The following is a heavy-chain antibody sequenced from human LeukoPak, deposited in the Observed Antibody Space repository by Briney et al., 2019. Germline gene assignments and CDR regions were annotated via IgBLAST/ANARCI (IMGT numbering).Heavy chain of an antibody. CDR3: TAQDIVVVPAADYYYYGMDV. Sequence: GGSLRLSCAASGFTFSNAWMSWVRQAPGKGLEWGGRIKSKTDGGTTDYAAPVKGRITISRDDSKNTLYLQMNSLKTEDTAVYYCTAQDIVVVPAADYYYYGMDVWGQGTTVTVSS. D-gene: IGHD2-2*01. V-gene: IGHV3-15*01. J-gene: IGHJ6*02. CDR1: GFTFSNAW. CDR2: IKSKTDGGTT.